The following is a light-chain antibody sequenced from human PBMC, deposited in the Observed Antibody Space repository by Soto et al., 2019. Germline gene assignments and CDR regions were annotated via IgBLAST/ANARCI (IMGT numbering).Light chain of an antibody. CDR1: SSDVGGYNY. CDR2: DVS. V-gene: IGLV2-11*01. J-gene: IGLJ1*01. CDR3: CSYAGDYTPYV. Sequence: QSVLTQPHSVSGSPGQSVTISCTGTSSDVGGYNYVSWYQQHPDKAPKLMIYDVSQRPSGVPDRFSGSKSGNTASLTISGLQAEDEADYYCCSYAGDYTPYVFGTGTKVTVL.